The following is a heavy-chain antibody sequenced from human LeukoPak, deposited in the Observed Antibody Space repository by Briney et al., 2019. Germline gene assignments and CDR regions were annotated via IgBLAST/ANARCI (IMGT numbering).Heavy chain of an antibody. Sequence: PSETLSLTCAVYGGSFSGYYWSWIRQPPGKGLEWIGEINHSGGTNYNPSLKSRVTISVDTSKNQFSLKLSSVTAADTAVYYCARGRGEGRGIAMVRGVRAPSYNWFDPWGHGTQVTVSS. J-gene: IGHJ5*02. V-gene: IGHV4-34*01. CDR2: INHSGGT. CDR3: ARGRGEGRGIAMVRGVRAPSYNWFDP. D-gene: IGHD3-10*01. CDR1: GGSFSGYY.